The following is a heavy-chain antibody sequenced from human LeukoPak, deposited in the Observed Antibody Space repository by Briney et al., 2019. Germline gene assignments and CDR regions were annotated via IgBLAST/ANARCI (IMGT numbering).Heavy chain of an antibody. CDR2: ISSSSSYI. J-gene: IGHJ4*02. Sequence: GGSLRLSCAASGFTFSSYSMNWVRQAPGKGLEWVSSISSSSSYIYYADSVKGRFTISRDNAKNSLYLQMNSLRAEDTAVYYCASWYGSGSYLPFDYWGQGTLVTVSS. V-gene: IGHV3-21*01. D-gene: IGHD3-10*01. CDR1: GFTFSSYS. CDR3: ASWYGSGSYLPFDY.